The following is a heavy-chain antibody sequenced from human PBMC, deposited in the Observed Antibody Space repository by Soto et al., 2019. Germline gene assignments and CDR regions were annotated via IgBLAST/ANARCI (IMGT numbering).Heavy chain of an antibody. Sequence: SETLSLTCTVSGGSISSGDYYWSWIRQPPGKGLEWIGYIYYSGSTYYNPSLKSRVTISVDTSKNQFSLKLSSVTAADTAVYYGARDRRDDILTGNGMDVWGQGTTVTVSS. CDR2: IYYSGST. CDR3: ARDRRDDILTGNGMDV. V-gene: IGHV4-30-4*01. J-gene: IGHJ6*02. D-gene: IGHD3-9*01. CDR1: GGSISSGDYY.